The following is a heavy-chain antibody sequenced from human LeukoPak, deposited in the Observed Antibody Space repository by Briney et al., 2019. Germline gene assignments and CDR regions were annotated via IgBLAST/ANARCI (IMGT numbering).Heavy chain of an antibody. Sequence: PSETLSLTCTVSGGSISSSSYYWGWIRQPPGEGLEWIGSIYYSGSTYYNPSLKSRVTISVDTSKNQFSLKLSSVTAADTAVYYCARHETAKDYGDYYFDYWGQGTLVTVSS. J-gene: IGHJ4*02. CDR2: IYYSGST. V-gene: IGHV4-39*01. CDR3: ARHETAKDYGDYYFDY. CDR1: GGSISSSSYY. D-gene: IGHD4-17*01.